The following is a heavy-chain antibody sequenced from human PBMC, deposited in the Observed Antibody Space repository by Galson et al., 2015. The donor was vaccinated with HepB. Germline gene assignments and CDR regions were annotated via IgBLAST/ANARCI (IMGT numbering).Heavy chain of an antibody. Sequence: SLRLSCAASGFTLSGQDMSWVRQAPGRGLEWISYISGSSGAIYLADSVKGRFTISRDNAKNSLYLQMNSLRAEDTAVYYCARVSSGIAVAGKFDYWGQGTLVTVSS. CDR3: ARVSSGIAVAGKFDY. CDR2: ISGSSGAI. D-gene: IGHD6-19*01. CDR1: GFTLSGQD. J-gene: IGHJ4*02. V-gene: IGHV3-48*04.